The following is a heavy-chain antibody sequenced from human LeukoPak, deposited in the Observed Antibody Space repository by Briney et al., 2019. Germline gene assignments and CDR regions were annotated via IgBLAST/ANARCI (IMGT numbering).Heavy chain of an antibody. CDR3: ARSPHILTGENFDY. CDR2: INAGNGNT. D-gene: IGHD3-9*01. V-gene: IGHV1-3*01. Sequence: GASVKVSCKASGYTFTSYAMHWVRQAPGQRLEWMGWINAGNGNTKYSQEFRGRVTITRDTSASTAYMELSSLRSDDTAVYYCARSPHILTGENFDYWGQGTLVTVSS. J-gene: IGHJ4*02. CDR1: GYTFTSYA.